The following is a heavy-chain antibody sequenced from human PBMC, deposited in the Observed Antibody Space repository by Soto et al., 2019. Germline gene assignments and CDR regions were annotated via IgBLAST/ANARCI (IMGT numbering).Heavy chain of an antibody. Sequence: QVQLQQWGAGLLKPSETLSLTCAVYGGSFSGYYWSWIRQPPGKGLEWIGEINHSGSTNYNPSLKSRVTISVDTSKNQCSLKLSSVTAADTAVYYCARAWGGVPDYWGQGTLVTVSS. J-gene: IGHJ4*02. CDR2: INHSGST. D-gene: IGHD3-16*01. CDR1: GGSFSGYY. V-gene: IGHV4-34*01. CDR3: ARAWGGVPDY.